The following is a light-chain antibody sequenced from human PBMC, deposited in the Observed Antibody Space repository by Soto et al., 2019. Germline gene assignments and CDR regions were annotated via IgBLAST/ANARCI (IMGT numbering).Light chain of an antibody. V-gene: IGKV3-20*01. CDR3: QQYGSSGT. Sequence: EIVLTQSPGTLSLSPGERATLSCRASQSVSSASLAWYQQKPGQAPRLLIHDASNRATGIPDRFSGSGSGTDFTLTISRLEPEDFAVYYCQQYGSSGTFGQGTKVDNK. CDR1: QSVSSAS. J-gene: IGKJ1*01. CDR2: DAS.